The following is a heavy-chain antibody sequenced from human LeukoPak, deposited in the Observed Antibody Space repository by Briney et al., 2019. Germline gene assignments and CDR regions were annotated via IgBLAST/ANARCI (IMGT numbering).Heavy chain of an antibody. J-gene: IGHJ4*02. V-gene: IGHV3-15*01. CDR3: TTDLGITMIRGVFVF. Sequence: GGSLRLSCAASGFTFSNAWMTWVRQAPGKGLQWVGRIKSRSDAGTTDYAAPVKGRFTISRDDSKNTLYLQMNSLKTEDTAVYYCTTDLGITMIRGVFVFWGPGTLVTVSS. CDR2: IKSRSDAGTT. CDR1: GFTFSNAW. D-gene: IGHD3-10*01.